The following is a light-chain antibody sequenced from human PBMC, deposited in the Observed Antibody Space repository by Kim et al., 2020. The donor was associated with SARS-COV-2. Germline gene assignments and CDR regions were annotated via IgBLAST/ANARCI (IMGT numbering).Light chain of an antibody. CDR1: QDISNY. Sequence: AFVGDRVTITCRASQDISNYLAWFQLKPGKAPKLLIYAASALQPGVPSRFSGSGSGTDFTLPVTSLQPEDVATYYCQKCDSAPWTFGQGTKVDIK. CDR3: QKCDSAPWT. V-gene: IGKV1-27*01. CDR2: AAS. J-gene: IGKJ1*01.